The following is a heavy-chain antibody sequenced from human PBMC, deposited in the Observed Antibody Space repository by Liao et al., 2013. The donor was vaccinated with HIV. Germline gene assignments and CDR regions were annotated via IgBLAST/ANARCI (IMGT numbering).Heavy chain of an antibody. V-gene: IGHV4-39*07. CDR2: IYYSGST. J-gene: IGHJ4*02. D-gene: IGHD1-7*01. Sequence: QLQLQESGPGLVKPSETLSLTCTVSGGSISSSSYYWGWIRQPPGKGLEWIGSIYYSGSTYYNPSLKSRVTISVDTSKNQFSLKLSSVTAADTAVYYCARYNWNYEHQLLWGQGTLVTVSS. CDR3: ARYNWNYEHQLL. CDR1: GGSISSSSYY.